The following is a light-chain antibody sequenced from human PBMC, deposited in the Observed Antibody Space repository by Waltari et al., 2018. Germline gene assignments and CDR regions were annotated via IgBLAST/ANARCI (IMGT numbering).Light chain of an antibody. CDR2: DAS. V-gene: IGKV3-20*01. CDR1: QSVSSSD. CDR3: QQYGSSPIT. J-gene: IGKJ5*01. Sequence: EIVSTQSPGTLSLSPGERATLSCRASQSVSSSDLAWYHQKPGPAPRHLIHDASRRATGIPDRFSGSGAETDFTRTISRLEPEDCAVYYCQQYGSSPITFGQGTRLEIK.